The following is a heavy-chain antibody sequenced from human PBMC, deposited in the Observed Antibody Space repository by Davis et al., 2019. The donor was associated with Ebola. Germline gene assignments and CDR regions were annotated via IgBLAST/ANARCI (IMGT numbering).Heavy chain of an antibody. J-gene: IGHJ5*02. CDR3: ARSVVVVVAATRGDTVSWFDP. Sequence: GGSLRLSCAASGFTFSSYGMHWVRQAPGKGLEWVAVIWYDGSNKYYADSVKGRFTISRDNAKNSLYLQMNSLRAEDTAVYYCARSVVVVVAATRGDTVSWFDPWGQGTLVTVSS. CDR1: GFTFSSYG. V-gene: IGHV3-33*01. CDR2: IWYDGSNK. D-gene: IGHD2-15*01.